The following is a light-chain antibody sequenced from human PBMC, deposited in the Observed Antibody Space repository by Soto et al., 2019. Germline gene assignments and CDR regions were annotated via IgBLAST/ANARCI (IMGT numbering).Light chain of an antibody. CDR1: QTISSW. J-gene: IGKJ1*01. V-gene: IGKV1-5*03. CDR2: KAS. Sequence: IQMTQSPSTLSISVGDRATITCRASQTISSWLAWYQQKPGKAPKLLIYKASTLKSGVPSRFSGSGSGTEFTLTISSLQPDDFATYYCQHYNSYSGAFGQGTKVDIK. CDR3: QHYNSYSGA.